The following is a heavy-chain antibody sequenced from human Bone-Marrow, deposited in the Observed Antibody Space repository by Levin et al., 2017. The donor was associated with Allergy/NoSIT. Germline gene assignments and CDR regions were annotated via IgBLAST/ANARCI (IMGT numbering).Heavy chain of an antibody. CDR3: ARGSYGSGSRTPYYYGMDV. J-gene: IGHJ6*02. V-gene: IGHV4-34*01. CDR2: INHSGST. D-gene: IGHD3-10*01. Sequence: SQTLSLTCAVYGGSFSGYYWSWIRQPPGKGLEWIGEINHSGSTNYNPSLKSRVTISVDTSKNQFSLKLSSVTAADTAVYYCARGSYGSGSRTPYYYGMDVWGQGTTVTVSS. CDR1: GGSFSGYY.